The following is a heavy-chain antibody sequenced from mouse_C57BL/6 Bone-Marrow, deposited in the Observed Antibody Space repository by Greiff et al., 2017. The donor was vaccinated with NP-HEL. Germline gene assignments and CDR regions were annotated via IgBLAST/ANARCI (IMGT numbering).Heavy chain of an antibody. CDR2: ISSGGDYI. J-gene: IGHJ2*01. CDR1: GFTFSSYA. D-gene: IGHD4-1*01. V-gene: IGHV5-9-1*02. Sequence: EVKLVESGEGLVKPGGSLKLSCAASGFTFSSYAMSWVRQTPEKRLEWVAYISSGGDYIYYADTVKGRFTISRDNARNTLYLQMSSLKSEDTAMYYCTREKTGTHYFDYWGQGTTLTVSS. CDR3: TREKTGTHYFDY.